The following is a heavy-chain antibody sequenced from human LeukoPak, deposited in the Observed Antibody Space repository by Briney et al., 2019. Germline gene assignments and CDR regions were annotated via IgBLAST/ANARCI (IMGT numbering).Heavy chain of an antibody. CDR1: GFTFSSYS. V-gene: IGHV3-21*01. Sequence: PGGSLRLSCAASGFTFSSYSMNWVRQAPGKGLEWVSSISSSSSYIYYADSVKGRFTISRGNAKNSLYLQMNSLRAEDTAVYYCAREYSGYDISFDYWGQGTLVTVSS. CDR2: ISSSSSYI. J-gene: IGHJ4*02. D-gene: IGHD5-12*01. CDR3: AREYSGYDISFDY.